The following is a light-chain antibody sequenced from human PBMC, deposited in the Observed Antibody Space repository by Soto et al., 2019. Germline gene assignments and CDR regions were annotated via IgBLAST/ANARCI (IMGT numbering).Light chain of an antibody. V-gene: IGLV2-8*01. Sequence: QSALTQPPSASGSLGQSVTISCTGTSSDVGGYNYVSWHQQHPGKAPKVMIYEVTKRPPGVPDRFSGSKSGNTASLTASGLQAEDEADYYCCAFAGGGNPVLLGGGTKVTVL. CDR3: CAFAGGGNPVL. CDR2: EVT. J-gene: IGLJ2*01. CDR1: SSDVGGYNY.